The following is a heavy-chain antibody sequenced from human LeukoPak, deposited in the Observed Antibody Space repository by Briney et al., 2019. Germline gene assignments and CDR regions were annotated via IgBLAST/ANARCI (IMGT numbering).Heavy chain of an antibody. J-gene: IGHJ4*02. D-gene: IGHD3-3*01. CDR2: IYYSGST. Sequence: SETLSLTCTVSGGSISSYYWSWIRQPPGKGLEWIGYIYYSGSTNYNPSLKSRVTISADTSKNQFSLKLSSVTAADTAVYYCARLVFGADYFDYWGRGTLVTVSS. V-gene: IGHV4-59*08. CDR1: GGSISSYY. CDR3: ARLVFGADYFDY.